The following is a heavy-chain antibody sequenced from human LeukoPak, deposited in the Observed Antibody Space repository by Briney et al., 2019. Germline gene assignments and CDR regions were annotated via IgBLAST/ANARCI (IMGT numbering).Heavy chain of an antibody. V-gene: IGHV5-51*01. D-gene: IGHD2-15*01. CDR3: ARHIAYSTWNTFDY. J-gene: IGHJ4*02. CDR2: IHPVDSET. CDR1: GYGFPVYW. Sequence: KPGESLKISCKASGYGFPVYWIAWVRQMPGNGLEWMGIIHPVDSETKYSPSFQGQVTISADKSVDTVYLQWDSLRAADSDMYYCARHIAYSTWNTFDYWGQGSLVTVSS.